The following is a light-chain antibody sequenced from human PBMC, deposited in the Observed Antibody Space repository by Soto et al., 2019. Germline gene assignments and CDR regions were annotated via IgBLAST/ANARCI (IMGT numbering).Light chain of an antibody. CDR3: QQYDITPPNT. CDR1: QSVSSSY. V-gene: IGKV3-20*01. Sequence: EIVLTQSPGTLSLSPGERATLSCRASQSVSSSYLAWYQQKPGQAPRLLIYGASSRATGIPDRFSGSGSGTDFTLTISRLEPKDFALYYCQQYDITPPNTFGGGTKVDIK. CDR2: GAS. J-gene: IGKJ4*01.